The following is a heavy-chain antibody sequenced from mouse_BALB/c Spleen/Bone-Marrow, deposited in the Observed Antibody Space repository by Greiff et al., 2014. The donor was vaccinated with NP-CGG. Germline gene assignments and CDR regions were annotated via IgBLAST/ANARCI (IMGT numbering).Heavy chain of an antibody. CDR3: AFYYYGSSLFAY. CDR2: IDPANGNT. V-gene: IGHV14-3*02. CDR1: GFNIKDTY. J-gene: IGHJ3*01. D-gene: IGHD1-1*01. Sequence: EVNVVESGAELVKPGASVKLSCTASGFNIKDTYMHWVKQRPEQGLEWIGRIDPANGNTKYDPKFQGKATITADTSSNTAYLQLSSLTSEDTAVYYCAFYYYGSSLFAYWGQGTLVTVSA.